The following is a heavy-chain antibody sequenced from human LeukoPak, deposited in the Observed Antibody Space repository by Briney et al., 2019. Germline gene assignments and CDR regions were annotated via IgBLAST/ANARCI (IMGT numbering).Heavy chain of an antibody. D-gene: IGHD6-19*01. CDR2: IRYDGSNK. CDR3: AKDRGEQWLVLDY. J-gene: IGHJ4*02. CDR1: GFTFSSYG. Sequence: PGGSLRLSCAASGFTFSSYGMHWVRQAPGKGLEWVAFIRYDGSNKYYADSVKGRFTISRDNSKNTLYLQMNSLRAEDTAAYYCAKDRGEQWLVLDYWGQGTLVTVSS. V-gene: IGHV3-30*02.